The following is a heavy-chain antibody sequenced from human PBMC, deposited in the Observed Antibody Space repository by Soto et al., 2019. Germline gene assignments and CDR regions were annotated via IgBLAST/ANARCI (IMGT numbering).Heavy chain of an antibody. CDR3: AGIQLWPPFDY. D-gene: IGHD5-18*01. J-gene: IGHJ4*02. Sequence: GGSLRLSCAASGFTFSSYGMHWVRQAPGKGLEWVAVISYDGSNKYYADSVKGRFTISRDNSKNTLYLQMNSLRAEDTAVYYCAGIQLWPPFDYWGQGPLVTVSS. CDR1: GFTFSSYG. CDR2: ISYDGSNK. V-gene: IGHV3-30*03.